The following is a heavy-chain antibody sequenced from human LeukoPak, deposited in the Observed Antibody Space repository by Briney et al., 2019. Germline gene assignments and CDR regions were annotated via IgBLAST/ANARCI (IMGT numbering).Heavy chain of an antibody. Sequence: GGSLRLSCAASGFTVSRNYMSWVRQAPGKGLEWVSVIYSGGSTYYADSVKGRFTISRDNSKNTLYLQMNSLRAEDTAVYYCARAGVVTATNWFDPWGQGTLVTVSS. CDR1: GFTVSRNY. V-gene: IGHV3-66*01. D-gene: IGHD2-21*02. J-gene: IGHJ5*02. CDR2: IYSGGST. CDR3: ARAGVVTATNWFDP.